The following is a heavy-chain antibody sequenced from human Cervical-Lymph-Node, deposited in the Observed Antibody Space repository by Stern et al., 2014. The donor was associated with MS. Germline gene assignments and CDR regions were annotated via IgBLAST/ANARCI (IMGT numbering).Heavy chain of an antibody. CDR1: GDSISGYY. J-gene: IGHJ4*02. CDR2: IDTSGST. V-gene: IGHV4-4*07. CDR3: ARDRCFNDVCWLFSDN. Sequence: QLQLQESGPGLVKPSETLSLTCTVSGDSISGYYWSWIRQPAGRGLEWIGRIDTSGSTNYNPSLRIRVSMSVDTSKNQFSLSVNSVTAADTAVYYCARDRCFNDVCWLFSDNWGQGTLVTVSS. D-gene: IGHD3/OR15-3a*01.